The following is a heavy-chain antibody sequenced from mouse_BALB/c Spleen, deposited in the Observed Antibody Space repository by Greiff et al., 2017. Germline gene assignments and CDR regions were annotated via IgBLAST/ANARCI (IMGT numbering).Heavy chain of an antibody. CDR3: VRLQYGPYYAMDY. J-gene: IGHJ4*01. D-gene: IGHD2-10*02. Sequence: EVKLLESGGGLVQPKGSLKLSCAASGFTFNTYAMNWVRQAPGKGLEWVARIRSKSNNYATYYADSVKDRFTISRDDSQSMLYLQMNNLKTEDTAMYYCVRLQYGPYYAMDYWGQGTSVTVSS. V-gene: IGHV10-1*02. CDR2: IRSKSNNYAT. CDR1: GFTFNTYA.